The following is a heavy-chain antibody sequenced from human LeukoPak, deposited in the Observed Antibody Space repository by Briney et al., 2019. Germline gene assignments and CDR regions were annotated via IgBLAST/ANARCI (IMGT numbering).Heavy chain of an antibody. V-gene: IGHV3-48*03. CDR3: ARDQLDY. CDR2: ISSSGSTK. CDR1: GFTFSNYA. J-gene: IGHJ4*02. Sequence: GGPLRLSCAASGFTFSNYAMNWVRQAPGKGLEWVSYISSSGSTKHYADSVKGRFTVSRDNAKNSLYMQMNSLRAEDTAVYYCARDQLDYWGQGTLATVSS.